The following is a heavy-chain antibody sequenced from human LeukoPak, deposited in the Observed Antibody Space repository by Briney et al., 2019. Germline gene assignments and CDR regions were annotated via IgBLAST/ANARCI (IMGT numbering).Heavy chain of an antibody. CDR1: GFTFSSYS. J-gene: IGHJ6*03. CDR3: ARDGVVVVPATILPESQNYSCYYMDV. D-gene: IGHD2-2*01. CDR2: ISSSSSTI. Sequence: GGSLRLSCAASGFTFSSYSMNWVRQAPGKGLEWVSYISSSSSTIYYADSVKGRFTISRDNAKNSLYLQMNSLRAEDTAVYYCARDGVVVVPATILPESQNYSCYYMDVWGKGTTVTVSS. V-gene: IGHV3-48*01.